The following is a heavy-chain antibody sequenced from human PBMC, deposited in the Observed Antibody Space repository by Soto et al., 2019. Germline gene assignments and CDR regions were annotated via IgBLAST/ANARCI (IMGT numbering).Heavy chain of an antibody. CDR2: IYYSGTT. J-gene: IGHJ4*02. D-gene: IGHD6-13*01. V-gene: IGHV4-59*01. CDR1: GGSITSYY. Sequence: DTLSLTCTCSGGSITSYYWTWIRQPPGRGLEWIGSIYYSGTTYYNPSLKSRVTISLDTSKSQFSLKLTSVTSADTAVYYCARWSVAGRLDSFAYRGKRTLATVSA. CDR3: ARWSVAGRLDSFAY.